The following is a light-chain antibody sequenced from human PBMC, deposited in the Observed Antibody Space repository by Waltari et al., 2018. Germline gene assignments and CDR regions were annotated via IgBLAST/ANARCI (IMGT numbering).Light chain of an antibody. CDR3: LVWDTSSYV. Sequence: SYVLTQPPSVSVSPGQTATIRCSGDKLGDQYVSWYRQKPGQAPSLVNFQDTKRPSGMPERFSGSTSGNTATLTISGTQPMDEADYYCLVWDTSSYVFGTGTKVTVL. J-gene: IGLJ1*01. CDR1: KLGDQY. CDR2: QDT. V-gene: IGLV3-1*01.